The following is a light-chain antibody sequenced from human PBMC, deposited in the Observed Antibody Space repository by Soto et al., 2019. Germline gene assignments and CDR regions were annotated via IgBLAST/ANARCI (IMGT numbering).Light chain of an antibody. CDR2: ATS. CDR1: QGITSD. CDR3: LQYYNYPWT. V-gene: IGKV1-6*01. Sequence: AIQMTQSPSSLSASVGDRVIITCRASQGITSDLSWYQQRPGKAPKLLIYATSTLQRGVPSRFSGSGSGTDFSLTISSLQPEDIATYYCLQYYNYPWTFGQGTKVEIK. J-gene: IGKJ1*01.